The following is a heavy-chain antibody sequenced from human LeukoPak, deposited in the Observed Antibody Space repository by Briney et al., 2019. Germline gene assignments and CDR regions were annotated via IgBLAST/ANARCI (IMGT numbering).Heavy chain of an antibody. D-gene: IGHD1-26*01. CDR3: AKGLQWELPFDY. Sequence: GGSLRLSCAASGFTFSSYAMSWVRQAPGKGLEWVSGISGSGGSTYYADSVKGRFTISRGNSKNTLYLQMNSLRAEDTAVYYCAKGLQWELPFDYWGQGTLVTIPS. V-gene: IGHV3-23*01. CDR1: GFTFSSYA. CDR2: ISGSGGST. J-gene: IGHJ4*02.